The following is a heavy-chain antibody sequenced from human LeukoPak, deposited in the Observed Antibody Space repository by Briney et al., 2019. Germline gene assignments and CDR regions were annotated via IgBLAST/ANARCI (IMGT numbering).Heavy chain of an antibody. CDR1: SFTLSSYG. D-gene: IGHD2-15*01. V-gene: IGHV3-74*01. J-gene: IGHJ6*03. Sequence: GGSLRLSCAASSFTLSSYGMHWVRRAPGRGRVWVSRFNSEGSSTTYAVSVKGRVTISRDHAKMSLYLEMNSLRAEDTAVYYCASTLCSGDNCYFDYYYYMDVWGKGTTVTISS. CDR3: ASTLCSGDNCYFDYYYYMDV. CDR2: FNSEGSST.